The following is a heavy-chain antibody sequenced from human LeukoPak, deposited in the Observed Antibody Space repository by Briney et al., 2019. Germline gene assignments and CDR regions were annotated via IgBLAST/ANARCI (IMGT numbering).Heavy chain of an antibody. Sequence: SQTLSLTCAISGDSVSSNSAAWNWIRQSPSRGLEWLGGAYYRSKWYNDYAVSVKSRITINPDTSKNQFSLQLNSVTPEDTAVYYCARGGGSYYAKYFDYWGQGTLVTVSS. V-gene: IGHV6-1*01. CDR3: ARGGGSYYAKYFDY. D-gene: IGHD1-26*01. CDR1: GDSVSSNSAA. J-gene: IGHJ4*02. CDR2: AYYRSKWYN.